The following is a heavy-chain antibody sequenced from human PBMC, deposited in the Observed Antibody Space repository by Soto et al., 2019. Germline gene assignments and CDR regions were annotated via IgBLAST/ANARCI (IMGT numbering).Heavy chain of an antibody. D-gene: IGHD6-19*01. CDR1: GFSLSDYW. CDR2: IKQDGSDR. Sequence: EVQLVEPGGGLVQPGGSLRLSCAASGFSLSDYWMNWVRQAPGKGLEWGAIIKQDGSDRYYVDSVKGRFTISRDNAKNSLYLQRRSLRVEDTALYYCARGRGWLHDYWGQGTLVTVSS. J-gene: IGHJ4*02. CDR3: ARGRGWLHDY. V-gene: IGHV3-7*01.